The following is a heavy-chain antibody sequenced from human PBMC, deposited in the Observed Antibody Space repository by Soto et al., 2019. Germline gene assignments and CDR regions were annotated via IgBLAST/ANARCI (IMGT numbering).Heavy chain of an antibody. D-gene: IGHD2-2*01. Sequence: ASVKVSCKASGYTFTGYYMHRVRQAPGQGLEWMGWISAYNGNTNYAQKLQGRVTMTTDTSTSKAYMELRSLRSDDTAVYYCARDWRDIVVVPAAIPVDAFDIWGQGNMVTVS. CDR2: ISAYNGNT. V-gene: IGHV1-18*04. CDR3: ARDWRDIVVVPAAIPVDAFDI. J-gene: IGHJ3*02. CDR1: GYTFTGYY.